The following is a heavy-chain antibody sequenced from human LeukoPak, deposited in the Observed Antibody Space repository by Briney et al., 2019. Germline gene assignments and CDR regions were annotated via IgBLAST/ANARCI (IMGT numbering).Heavy chain of an antibody. CDR2: ISSTTTYI. D-gene: IGHD3-16*01. J-gene: IGHJ3*02. CDR1: GFTFNHYA. V-gene: IGHV3-21*01. Sequence: GGSLRLSCAASGFTFNHYAMNWVRQAPGKGLEWVASISSTTTYIYYADSVKGRFTISRDNAKNSVHLQMNSLRAEDTAVYYCARGWGSNVYASAFDIWGQGTMVTVSS. CDR3: ARGWGSNVYASAFDI.